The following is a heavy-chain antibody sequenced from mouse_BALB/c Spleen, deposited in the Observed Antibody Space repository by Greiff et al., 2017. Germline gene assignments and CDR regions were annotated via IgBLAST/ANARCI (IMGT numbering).Heavy chain of an antibody. CDR3: ARAGTIGTRGAMDY. Sequence: EVQLQQSGAELVKPGASVKLSCTASGFNIKDTYMHWVKQRPEQGLEWIGRIDPANGNTKYDPKFQGKATITADTSSNTAYLQLSSLTSEDTAVYYCARAGTIGTRGAMDYWGQGTSVTVSS. CDR2: IDPANGNT. CDR1: GFNIKDTY. V-gene: IGHV14-3*02. J-gene: IGHJ4*01. D-gene: IGHD2-14*01.